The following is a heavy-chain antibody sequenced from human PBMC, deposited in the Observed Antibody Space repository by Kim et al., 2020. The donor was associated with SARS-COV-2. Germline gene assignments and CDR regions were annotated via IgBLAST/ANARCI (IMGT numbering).Heavy chain of an antibody. V-gene: IGHV4-39*01. CDR1: GGSISSSSYY. CDR2: IYYSGST. D-gene: IGHD6-13*01. CDR3: ARAGAAAGPNVDAFDI. J-gene: IGHJ3*02. Sequence: SETLSLTCTVSGGSISSSSYYWGWIRQPPGKGLEWIGSIYYSGSTYYNPSLKSRVTISVDTSKNQFSLKLSSVTAADTAVYYCARAGAAAGPNVDAFDIWGQGTMVTVSS.